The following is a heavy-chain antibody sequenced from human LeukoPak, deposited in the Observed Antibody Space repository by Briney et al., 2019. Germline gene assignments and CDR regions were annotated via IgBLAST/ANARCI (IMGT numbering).Heavy chain of an antibody. J-gene: IGHJ4*02. D-gene: IGHD2-15*01. CDR2: ISGSGTDT. V-gene: IGHV3-23*01. CDR3: AKGGGSSCYSPSDY. Sequence: PGGSLRLSCGVSGFTFSSYAMSWVRQAPGKGLEWVSAISGSGTDTFYANSVKGRFTISRDNPKNTLYLQMNSLRAEDTAVYYCAKGGGSSCYSPSDYWGQGTLVTVSS. CDR1: GFTFSSYA.